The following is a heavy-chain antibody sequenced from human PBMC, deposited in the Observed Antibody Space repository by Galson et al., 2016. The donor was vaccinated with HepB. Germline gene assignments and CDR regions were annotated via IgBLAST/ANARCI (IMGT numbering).Heavy chain of an antibody. CDR2: TYYRSKWYS. D-gene: IGHD1-1*01. CDR1: GDSVSGNIVA. Sequence: CAISGDSVSGNIVAWMWIRQSPSRGLEWLGRTYYRSKWYSEFAQSVKGRIVINADTSKNQFSLQLNSVTPEDTAIYYCGRAVPNWNYGMDVWGQGTTVTVSS. J-gene: IGHJ6*02. V-gene: IGHV6-1*01. CDR3: GRAVPNWNYGMDV.